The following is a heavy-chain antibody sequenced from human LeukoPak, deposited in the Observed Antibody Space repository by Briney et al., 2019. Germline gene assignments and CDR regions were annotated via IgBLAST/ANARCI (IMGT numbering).Heavy chain of an antibody. CDR2: IYSGGST. CDR1: GFTVSSNY. CDR3: ARDDEEWFGEFGIDY. Sequence: PGGSLRLSCAASGFTVSSNYMSWVRQAPGKGLEWVSVIYSGGSTYYADSVKGRFTISRDNSRNTLYLQMNSLRAEDTAVYYCARDDEEWFGEFGIDYWGQGTLVTVSS. J-gene: IGHJ4*02. V-gene: IGHV3-66*01. D-gene: IGHD3-10*01.